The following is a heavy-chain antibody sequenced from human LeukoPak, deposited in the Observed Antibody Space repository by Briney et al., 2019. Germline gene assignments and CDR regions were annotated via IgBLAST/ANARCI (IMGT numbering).Heavy chain of an antibody. D-gene: IGHD1-1*01. V-gene: IGHV4-59*08. J-gene: IGHJ4*02. CDR2: MYYSGSP. CDR3: ARRTRTGTTDY. CDR1: GGSINSYH. Sequence: KTSETLPLTCTASGGSINSYHWSWIRQPPGKGLEWIGYMYYSGSPNYNPSLKSRVTISVDTSKNQFSLKLNSVTAADTAVYYCARRTRTGTTDYWGQGTLVTVSS.